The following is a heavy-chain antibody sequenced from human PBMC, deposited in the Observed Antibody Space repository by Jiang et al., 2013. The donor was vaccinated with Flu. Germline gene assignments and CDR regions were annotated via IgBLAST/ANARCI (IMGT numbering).Heavy chain of an antibody. D-gene: IGHD4-17*01. V-gene: IGHV2-5*01. CDR3: AHSGYGDFVGYFDY. J-gene: IGHJ4*02. CDR2: IYWNDDK. Sequence: VAWIRQPPGKALEWLAVIYWNDDKRYSPSLKSRLTITKDTSKNQVVLTMTNMDPVDTATYYCAHSGYGDFVGYFDYWGQGTLVTVSS.